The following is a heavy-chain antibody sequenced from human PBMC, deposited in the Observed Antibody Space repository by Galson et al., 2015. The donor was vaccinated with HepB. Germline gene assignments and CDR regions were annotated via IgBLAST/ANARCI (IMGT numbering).Heavy chain of an antibody. CDR3: AKEIGITIFGVVWGMDV. CDR2: ISYDGSNK. CDR1: GFTFSSYG. V-gene: IGHV3-30*18. Sequence: SLRLSCAASGFTFSSYGMHWVRQAPGKGLEWVAVISYDGSNKYYADSVKGRFTISRDNSKNTLYLQMNSLRAEDTAVYYCAKEIGITIFGVVWGMDVWGQGTTVTVSS. J-gene: IGHJ6*02. D-gene: IGHD3-3*01.